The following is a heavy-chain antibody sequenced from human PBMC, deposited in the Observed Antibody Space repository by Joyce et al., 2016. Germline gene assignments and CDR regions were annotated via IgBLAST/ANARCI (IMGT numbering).Heavy chain of an antibody. J-gene: IGHJ4*02. V-gene: IGHV4-31*03. CDR1: GCSISGGDFY. CDR2: IYYSGST. Sequence: QVQLQESGPGLVKPSQTLSLTCTVSGCSISGGDFYWTWIRQHPGKGLEWIGNIYYSGSTYYNPSLKSRIAMSVDRSKNHFSLRLNSATAADTALYKCARMREWLRFRYFDYWGQGILVTVSS. D-gene: IGHD5-12*01. CDR3: ARMREWLRFRYFDY.